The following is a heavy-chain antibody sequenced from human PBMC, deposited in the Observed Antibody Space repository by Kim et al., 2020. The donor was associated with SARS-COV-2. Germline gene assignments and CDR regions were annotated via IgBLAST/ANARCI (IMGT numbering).Heavy chain of an antibody. CDR3: ARIERWLQFDYFDY. V-gene: IGHV4-39*07. CDR1: GGSISSSSYY. Sequence: SETLSLTCTVSGGSISSSSYYWGWIRQPPGKGLEWIGSIYYSGSTYYNPSLKSRVTISVDTSKNQFSLKLSSVTAADTAVYYCARIERWLQFDYFDYWGQGTLVTVSS. CDR2: IYYSGST. J-gene: IGHJ4*02. D-gene: IGHD5-12*01.